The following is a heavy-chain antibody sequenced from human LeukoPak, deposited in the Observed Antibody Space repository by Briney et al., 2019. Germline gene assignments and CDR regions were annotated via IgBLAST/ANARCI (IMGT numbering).Heavy chain of an antibody. Sequence: SETLSLTCAVYGGSFSGYYWSWLRQPPGKGLEWIGEINHSGSTNYNPSLKSRVTISVDTSKNQFSLKLSSVTAADTAVYYCARARTYCSGGSCYLNYYYYMDVWGKGTTVTVSS. CDR1: GGSFSGYY. CDR3: ARARTYCSGGSCYLNYYYYMDV. CDR2: INHSGST. J-gene: IGHJ6*03. V-gene: IGHV4-34*01. D-gene: IGHD2-15*01.